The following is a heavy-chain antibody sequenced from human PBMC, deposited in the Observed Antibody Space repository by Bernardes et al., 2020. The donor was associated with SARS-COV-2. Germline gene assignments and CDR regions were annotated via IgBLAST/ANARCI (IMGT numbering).Heavy chain of an antibody. V-gene: IGHV3-9*01. CDR2: ISWNSGSI. CDR1: GFTFDDYA. D-gene: IGHD3-22*01. J-gene: IGHJ4*02. Sequence: GGSLRLSRAASGFTFDDYAMHWVRQAPGKGLEWVSGISWNSGSIGYADSVKGRFTISRDNAKNSLYLQMNSLRAEDTALYYCAKDEGYDSSGLLWGQGTLVTVSS. CDR3: AKDEGYDSSGLL.